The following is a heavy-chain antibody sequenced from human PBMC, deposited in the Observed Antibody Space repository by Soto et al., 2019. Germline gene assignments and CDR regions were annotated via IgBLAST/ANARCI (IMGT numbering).Heavy chain of an antibody. CDR1: GFTFNDFE. J-gene: IGHJ4*02. V-gene: IGHV3-48*03. D-gene: IGHD3-10*01. CDR2: IDGSGATK. CDR3: ARGFGGFNY. Sequence: EVQLLESGGGLVQPGGSLRLSRGVSGFTFNDFEMNWVRQAPGKGPEWLAYIDGSGATKKYADSVRGRFTISRDNPNNSLFLQMSSLGAAVTAIYYCARGFGGFNYWGQGTLVSVSS.